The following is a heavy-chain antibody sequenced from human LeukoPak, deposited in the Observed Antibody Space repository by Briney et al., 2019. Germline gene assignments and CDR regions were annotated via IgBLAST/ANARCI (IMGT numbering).Heavy chain of an antibody. CDR2: ISGSGYST. J-gene: IGHJ4*02. V-gene: IGHV3-23*01. CDR1: GFTFSSYA. D-gene: IGHD6-6*01. CDR3: AKYALSSSHLDY. Sequence: GGSLRLSCAASGFTFSSYAMSWVRQAPGKGLEWVSVISGSGYSTNYADSVKGRFTISRDNSMHTLYLQMNSLRAEDSAVYYCAKYALSSSHLDYWGQGTLVTVSS.